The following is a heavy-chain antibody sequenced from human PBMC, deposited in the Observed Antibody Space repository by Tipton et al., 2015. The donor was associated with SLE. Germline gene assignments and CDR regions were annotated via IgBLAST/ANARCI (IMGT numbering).Heavy chain of an antibody. D-gene: IGHD4-17*01. CDR1: GDSIASHY. CDR3: SRGSGYGDAHLDY. Sequence: TLSLTCNVSGDSIASHYYSWLRQPPGKGLEWLGSFYYSGGPRYNPSLKSRVTISVDTSKNQFSLKLTSVTAADTAVYYCSRGSGYGDAHLDYWGQGTLVTVSS. V-gene: IGHV4-59*11. CDR2: FYYSGGP. J-gene: IGHJ4*02.